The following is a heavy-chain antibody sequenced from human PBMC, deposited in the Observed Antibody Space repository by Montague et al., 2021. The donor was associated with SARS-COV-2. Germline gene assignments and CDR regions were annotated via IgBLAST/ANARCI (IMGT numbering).Heavy chain of an antibody. CDR1: GGSINNYY. CDR2: IYYSGSVTT. Sequence: SETLSLTCSVSGGSINNYYWGWVRQSPGKGLEWIGYIYYSGSVTTSYXPSLKSRVSISVDTSENQFPLKLTSVTAADTAVYYCARRGGGEVFARFMYWYFDVWSRGSLVTVSS. D-gene: IGHD2-21*01. J-gene: IGHJ2*01. V-gene: IGHV4-59*13. CDR3: ARRGGGEVFARFMYWYFDV.